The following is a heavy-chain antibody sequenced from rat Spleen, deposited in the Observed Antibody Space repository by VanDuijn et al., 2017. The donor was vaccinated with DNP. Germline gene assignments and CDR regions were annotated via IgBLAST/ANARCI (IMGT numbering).Heavy chain of an antibody. CDR2: IWSGGTT. CDR3: GRDAIDY. D-gene: IGHD1-2*01. CDR1: GFSLTDYS. J-gene: IGHJ3*01. Sequence: EVQLVESGPSLVQPSQTLSLTCTVSGFSLTDYSVNWVRQPPGKGLEWVGAIWSGGTTAYTSALKSRLSIGRDTSKRQVFLKLSNLKTEDTATYYCGRDAIDYWGQGTLVTVSS. V-gene: IGHV2S63*01.